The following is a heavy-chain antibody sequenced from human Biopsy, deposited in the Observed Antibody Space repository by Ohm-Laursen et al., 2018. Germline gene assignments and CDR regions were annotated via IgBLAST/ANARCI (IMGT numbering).Heavy chain of an antibody. Sequence: SLRLSCSATGFTFSSYGMSWVRQAPGKGLEWVSVTFESGDTTHYGDSVKGRFSVSRDNSKSTLYLQMNSLRAEDTAVYYCAKTLGDSYGSRYFGYWGQGTLVTVSS. CDR1: GFTFSSYG. CDR3: AKTLGDSYGSRYFGY. D-gene: IGHD5-18*01. J-gene: IGHJ4*02. V-gene: IGHV3-23*01. CDR2: TFESGDTT.